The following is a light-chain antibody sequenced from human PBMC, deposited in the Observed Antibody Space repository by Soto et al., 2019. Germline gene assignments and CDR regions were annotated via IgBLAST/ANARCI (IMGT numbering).Light chain of an antibody. Sequence: EIVLTQSPGTLSLSPGERATLSCRASQSVSSNYLAWFQQRPGQPPRLLISGASSRATGIPDRFSGSGSGTDFTLTISRLEPEYFAVYHCQQYGGAPWTFGQGTKVEIK. CDR3: QQYGGAPWT. CDR2: GAS. V-gene: IGKV3-20*01. J-gene: IGKJ1*01. CDR1: QSVSSNY.